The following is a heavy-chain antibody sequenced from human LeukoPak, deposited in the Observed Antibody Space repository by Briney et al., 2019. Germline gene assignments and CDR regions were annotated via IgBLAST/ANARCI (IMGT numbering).Heavy chain of an antibody. CDR1: GGSISSYY. CDR3: ARGGHLFDV. Sequence: SETLSLTCTVSGGSISSYYWSWLRQPAGKGLECLGVIYTTGSTNYNPSLKSRVTVSRDTSKNQFSLKLTSVTAADTAVYYCARGGHLFDVWGKGTTVTVSS. V-gene: IGHV4-4*07. CDR2: IYTTGST. J-gene: IGHJ6*03. D-gene: IGHD3-16*01.